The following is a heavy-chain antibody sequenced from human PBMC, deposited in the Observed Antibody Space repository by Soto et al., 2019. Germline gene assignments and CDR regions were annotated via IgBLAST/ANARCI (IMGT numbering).Heavy chain of an antibody. CDR1: GFTFSSYG. D-gene: IGHD2-15*01. V-gene: IGHV3-30*18. CDR3: EKDQRPVVVAAPSDY. J-gene: IGHJ4*02. CDR2: ISYDGSNK. Sequence: QVQLVESGGGVVQPGRSLRLSCAASGFTFSSYGMHWVRQAPGKGLEWVAVISYDGSNKYYADSVKGRFTISRDNSKNTLYLQMNSLRAEDTAVYYCEKDQRPVVVAAPSDYWGQGTLVTVSS.